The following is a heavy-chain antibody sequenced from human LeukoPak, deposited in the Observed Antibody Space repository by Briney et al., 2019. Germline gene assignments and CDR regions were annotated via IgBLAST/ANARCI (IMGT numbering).Heavy chain of an antibody. CDR2: ISPDSNFI. V-gene: IGHV3-21*06. CDR3: ARGWGSGQSGY. J-gene: IGHJ4*02. Sequence: GGSLRLSCAASGFTFSSSGMNWVRQAPGKGLEWVSSISPDSNFIPQADSVKGRFTISRDNAKNSLYLQMNSLRGEDTAVYYCARGWGSGQSGYWGQGTLVTVSS. CDR1: GFTFSSSG. D-gene: IGHD3-16*01.